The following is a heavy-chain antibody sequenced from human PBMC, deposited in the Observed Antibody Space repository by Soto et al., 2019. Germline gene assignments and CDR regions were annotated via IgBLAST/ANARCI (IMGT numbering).Heavy chain of an antibody. Sequence: EVQVVESGGGLVQPGGSLRLSCAASGFTFSSNSMNWVRQAPGKGLEWISYISSSSSTIYADSVKGRFTISRDNAKTSLYLQMNSLRDEDTAVYYSARVIWSGHLTSDLWGQGTLVTVSS. V-gene: IGHV3-48*02. CDR2: ISSSSSTI. J-gene: IGHJ5*02. CDR3: ARVIWSGHLTSDL. D-gene: IGHD3-3*01. CDR1: GFTFSSNS.